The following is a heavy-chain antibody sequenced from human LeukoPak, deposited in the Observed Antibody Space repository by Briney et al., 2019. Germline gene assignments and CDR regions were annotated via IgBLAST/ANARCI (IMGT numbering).Heavy chain of an antibody. J-gene: IGHJ6*02. V-gene: IGHV3-30*01. CDR2: ISYDGSNK. Sequence: GGSLRLSCAASGFTFSSYAMHWVRQAPGKGLEWVAVISYDGSNKYYADSVKGRFTISRDNSKNTLYLQMNSLRAEDTAVYYCARDRPYYYYYYGMDVWGQGTTVTVSS. CDR1: GFTFSSYA. CDR3: ARDRPYYYYYYGMDV.